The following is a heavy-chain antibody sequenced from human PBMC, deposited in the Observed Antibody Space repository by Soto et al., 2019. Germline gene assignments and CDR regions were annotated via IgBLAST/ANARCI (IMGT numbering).Heavy chain of an antibody. CDR3: AGSLQLWLYYYYYYGMDV. CDR2: INHSGST. CDR1: GGSFSCYH. V-gene: IGHV4-34*01. D-gene: IGHD5-18*01. J-gene: IGHJ6*02. Sequence: PTETLALTSAVNGGSFSCYHPCGIRKPPGKGLEWIGEINHSGSTNYNPSLKSRVTISVDTSKNQFSLKLSSVTAADTAVYYCAGSLQLWLYYYYYYGMDVWGQGTTVS.